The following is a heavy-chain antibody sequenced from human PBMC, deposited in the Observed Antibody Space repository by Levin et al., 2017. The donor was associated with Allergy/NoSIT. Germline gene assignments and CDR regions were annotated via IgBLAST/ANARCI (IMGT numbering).Heavy chain of an antibody. D-gene: IGHD2-21*02. CDR3: AREYRYNIVVVTAIYFDY. Sequence: GESLKISCAASGFTFSSYAMHWVRQAPGKGLEWVAVISYDGSNKYYADSVKGRFTISRDNSKNTLYLQMNSLRAEDTAVYYCAREYRYNIVVVTAIYFDYWGQGTLVTVSS. CDR2: ISYDGSNK. CDR1: GFTFSSYA. V-gene: IGHV3-30-3*01. J-gene: IGHJ4*02.